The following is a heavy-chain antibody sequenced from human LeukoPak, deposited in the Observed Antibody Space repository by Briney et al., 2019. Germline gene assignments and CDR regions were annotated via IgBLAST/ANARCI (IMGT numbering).Heavy chain of an antibody. Sequence: ASVKVSCKASGYTFTGYYMHWVRQAPGQGLEWMGWINPNSGGTNYAQKFQGRVTMTRDTSISTAYMELSGRRSDDTAVYYCARDGYSSEGWFDPWGQGTLVTVSS. CDR2: INPNSGGT. CDR3: ARDGYSSEGWFDP. V-gene: IGHV1-2*02. D-gene: IGHD6-19*01. J-gene: IGHJ5*02. CDR1: GYTFTGYY.